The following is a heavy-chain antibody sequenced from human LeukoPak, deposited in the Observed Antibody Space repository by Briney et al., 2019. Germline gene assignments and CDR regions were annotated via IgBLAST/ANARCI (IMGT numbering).Heavy chain of an antibody. J-gene: IGHJ6*03. Sequence: SETLSLTCTVSGGSISSGSYYWSWIRQPAGKGLEWIGRIYTSGSTNYNPSLKSRVTISVDTSKNQFSLKLGSVTAADTAVYYCARAPLYYYYMDVWGKGTTVTVSS. V-gene: IGHV4-61*02. CDR2: IYTSGST. CDR1: GGSISSGSYY. CDR3: ARAPLYYYYMDV.